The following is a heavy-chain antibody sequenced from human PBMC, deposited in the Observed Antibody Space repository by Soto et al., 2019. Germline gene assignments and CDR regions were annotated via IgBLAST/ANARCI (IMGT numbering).Heavy chain of an antibody. J-gene: IGHJ4*02. V-gene: IGHV4-28*01. D-gene: IGHD1-26*01. CDR1: GYSISSSNW. Sequence: QVQLQESGPGLVKPSDTLSLTCAVSGYSISSSNWWGWIRQPPGKGLEWIGYNYYIGTTYYNPSLKSRVTMSVDTSKNKFSLKLTSVTDVDTAVYYCARREIQGPIDYWGQGTLVTVSS. CDR2: NYYIGTT. CDR3: ARREIQGPIDY.